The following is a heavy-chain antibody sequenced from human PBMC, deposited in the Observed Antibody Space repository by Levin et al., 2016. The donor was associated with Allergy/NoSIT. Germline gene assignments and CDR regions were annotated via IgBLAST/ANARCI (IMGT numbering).Heavy chain of an antibody. CDR1: GFTFSSYA. Sequence: GGSLRLSCAASGFTFSSYAMSWVRQAPGKGLEWVSAISGSGGSTYYADSVKGRFTISRDNSKNTLYLQMNSLRAEDTAVYYCAKNAVPAAIPLYYYYYYMDVWGKGTTVTVSS. CDR3: AKNAVPAAIPLYYYYYYMDV. J-gene: IGHJ6*03. CDR2: ISGSGGST. D-gene: IGHD2-2*02. V-gene: IGHV3-23*01.